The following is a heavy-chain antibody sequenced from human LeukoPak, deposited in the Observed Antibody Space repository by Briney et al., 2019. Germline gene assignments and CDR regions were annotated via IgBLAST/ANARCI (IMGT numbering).Heavy chain of an antibody. V-gene: IGHV4-34*01. Sequence: SETPSLTCAVYGGSFSGYYWSWIRQPPGKGLEWIGEINHSGSTNYNPSLKSRVTISVDTSKNQFSLKLSSVTAADTAVYYCARLPPGYSSGWYAFDIWGQGTMVTVSS. J-gene: IGHJ3*02. CDR3: ARLPPGYSSGWYAFDI. CDR2: INHSGST. D-gene: IGHD6-19*01. CDR1: GGSFSGYY.